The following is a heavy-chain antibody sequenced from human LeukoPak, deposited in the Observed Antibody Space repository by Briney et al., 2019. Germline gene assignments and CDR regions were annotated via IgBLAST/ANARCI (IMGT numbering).Heavy chain of an antibody. Sequence: SVKVSCKASGGTCSSYAISWVRQAPGQGLEWVGGIIPIFGTANYAQQFQGRVTITADESTSTAYMELSSLRSEDTAVYDCAIAQDGGSYYYYYMDVWGKGTTVTVSS. D-gene: IGHD4-23*01. CDR2: IIPIFGTA. J-gene: IGHJ6*03. CDR3: AIAQDGGSYYYYYMDV. CDR1: GGTCSSYA. V-gene: IGHV1-69*13.